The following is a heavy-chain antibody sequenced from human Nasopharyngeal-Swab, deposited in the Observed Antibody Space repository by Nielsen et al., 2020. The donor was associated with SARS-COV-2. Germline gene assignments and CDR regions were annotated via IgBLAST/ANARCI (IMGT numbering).Heavy chain of an antibody. D-gene: IGHD3-10*01. CDR2: ISGSSSPK. Sequence: GESLKISCAASGFTFSDYYMSWIRHIPGKGLEWVSYISGSSSPKSYADSVKGRFTISRDNAKNSLYLEMTSLRADDTAVYYCARTSYYGSGSLDYWVQGTQVTVSS. CDR1: GFTFSDYY. CDR3: ARTSYYGSGSLDY. V-gene: IGHV3-11*03. J-gene: IGHJ4*02.